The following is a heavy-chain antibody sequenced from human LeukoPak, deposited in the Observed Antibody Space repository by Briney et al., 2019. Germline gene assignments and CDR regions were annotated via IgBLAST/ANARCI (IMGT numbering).Heavy chain of an antibody. Sequence: ASVKVSCKASGGTFSSYAISWVRQAPGQGLEWMGGIIPIFGTSNYAQKFQGRVTITTDESTSTAYMELSSLRSEDTAVYYCARGNHIVAKYYYYYYMDVWGKGTTVTVSS. D-gene: IGHD5-12*01. J-gene: IGHJ6*03. CDR3: ARGNHIVAKYYYYYYMDV. V-gene: IGHV1-69*05. CDR2: IIPIFGTS. CDR1: GGTFSSYA.